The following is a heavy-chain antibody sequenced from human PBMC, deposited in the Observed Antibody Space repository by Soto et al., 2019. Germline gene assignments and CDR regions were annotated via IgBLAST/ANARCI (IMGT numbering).Heavy chain of an antibody. J-gene: IGHJ3*02. D-gene: IGHD6-6*01. CDR1: GFTFSSYA. Sequence: GGSLRLSCAASGFTFSSYAMSWVRQAPGKGLEWVSAISGSGGSTYYADSVKGRFTISRDNSKNTLYLQMNSLRAEDTAVYDCAKDRGKYSSSPDAFDIWGQGTMVTVSS. CDR3: AKDRGKYSSSPDAFDI. CDR2: ISGSGGST. V-gene: IGHV3-23*01.